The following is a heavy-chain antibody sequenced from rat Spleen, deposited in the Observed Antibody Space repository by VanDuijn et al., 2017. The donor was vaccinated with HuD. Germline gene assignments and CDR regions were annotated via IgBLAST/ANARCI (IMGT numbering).Heavy chain of an antibody. J-gene: IGHJ2*01. CDR2: INTGGDKT. Sequence: EVQLVESGGGLVQPGRSLKLSCAASGFTFSDYDMAWVRQTPTKGLEWIASINTGGDKTYYRDSVKGRFTASRDDAKNTQFLQMDSLRSEDTATYYCAKDKGEYNNLFDYWGQGVMVTVTS. CDR3: AKDKGEYNNLFDY. V-gene: IGHV5S23*01. CDR1: GFTFSDYD. D-gene: IGHD1-10*01.